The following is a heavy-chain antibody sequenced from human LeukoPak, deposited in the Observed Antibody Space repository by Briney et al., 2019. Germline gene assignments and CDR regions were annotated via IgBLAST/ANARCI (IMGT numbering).Heavy chain of an antibody. V-gene: IGHV3-33*08. Sequence: GRSLRLSCAASGFTFSSYGMHWVRQAPGKGLEWVAVIWYDRSNKYYEDSVKGRFTISRANSKNTLYLQMNSLRAEDTVVYYCGRFGESHDAFDIWGQGTMVTVSS. CDR2: IWYDRSNK. D-gene: IGHD3-10*01. J-gene: IGHJ3*02. CDR3: GRFGESHDAFDI. CDR1: GFTFSSYG.